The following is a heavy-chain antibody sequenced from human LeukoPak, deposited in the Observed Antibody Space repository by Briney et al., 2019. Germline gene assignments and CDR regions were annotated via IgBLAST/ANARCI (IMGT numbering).Heavy chain of an antibody. CDR2: VYYSGST. V-gene: IGHV4-59*02. D-gene: IGHD2-21*01. CDR3: AREANSPTARYWYFDL. Sequence: SETLSLTCTVWGGSVSSYYWSWLRQSPGKGLEWIGYVYYSGSTNYNPALKSRVTISLDTSENQFSLKLSSVTAADTAVYYCAREANSPTARYWYFDLWGRGTQVTVSS. CDR1: GGSVSSYY. J-gene: IGHJ2*01.